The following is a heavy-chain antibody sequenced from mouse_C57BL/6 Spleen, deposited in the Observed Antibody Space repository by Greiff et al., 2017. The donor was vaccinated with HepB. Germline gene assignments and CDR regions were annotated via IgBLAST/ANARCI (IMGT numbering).Heavy chain of an antibody. CDR2: ISSGGSYT. CDR1: GFTFSSYG. CDR3: ARGNWDDWYFDV. Sequence: VQLKESGGDLVKPGGSLKLSCAASGFTFSSYGMSWVRQTPDKRLEWVATISSGGSYTYYPDSVKGRFTISRDKAKNTLYLQMSSRKSEDTAMYYCARGNWDDWYFDVWGTGTTVTVSS. V-gene: IGHV5-6*01. D-gene: IGHD4-1*01. J-gene: IGHJ1*03.